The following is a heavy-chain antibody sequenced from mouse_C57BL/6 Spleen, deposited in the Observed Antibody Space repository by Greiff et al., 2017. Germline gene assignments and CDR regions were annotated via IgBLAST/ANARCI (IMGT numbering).Heavy chain of an antibody. D-gene: IGHD1-1*01. V-gene: IGHV14-2*01. CDR1: GFNIKDYY. Sequence: EVQLQQSGAELVKPGASVKLSCTASGFNIKDYYMHWVKQRTEQGLEWIGRIDPEDGETKSAPKFQGKATITADTASNTAYLQLSSLTSEDTAVYYGAREDYGSSAWFAYWGQGTLVTVSA. CDR3: AREDYGSSAWFAY. CDR2: IDPEDGET. J-gene: IGHJ3*01.